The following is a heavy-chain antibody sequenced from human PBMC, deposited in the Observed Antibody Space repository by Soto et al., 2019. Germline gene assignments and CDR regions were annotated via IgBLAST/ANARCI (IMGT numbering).Heavy chain of an antibody. CDR2: IIPIFGTA. CDR3: AIDFGKGYYDILTCIEPYAFAI. D-gene: IGHD3-9*01. Sequence: SVEVSCKASGGTFSSYAISWVRQAPGQGLEWMGGIIPIFGTANYAQKFQGRVTITADESTSTAYMELSSLRSEDTAVYYCAIDFGKGYYDILTCIEPYAFAIGGKGTMVTVSS. CDR1: GGTFSSYA. V-gene: IGHV1-69*13. J-gene: IGHJ3*02.